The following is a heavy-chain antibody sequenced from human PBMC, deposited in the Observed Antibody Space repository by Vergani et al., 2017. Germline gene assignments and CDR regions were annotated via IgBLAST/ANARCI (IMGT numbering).Heavy chain of an antibody. CDR2: INPSGGHT. D-gene: IGHD3-9*01. Sequence: QVQVVQSGAEVKKSGASVKVSCKTSGYTFSNYYMHWVRQAPGQGLEWMGIINPSGGHTNYAQKFKGRVTMTRYTSTSTVYMVLSSLRSEDTAIYYCARGDYGILTGYRYWGQGTLVTVSA. CDR3: ARGDYGILTGYRY. CDR1: GYTFSNYY. J-gene: IGHJ4*02. V-gene: IGHV1-46*03.